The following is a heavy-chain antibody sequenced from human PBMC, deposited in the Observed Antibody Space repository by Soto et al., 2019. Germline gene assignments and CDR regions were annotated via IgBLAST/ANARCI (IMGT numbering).Heavy chain of an antibody. V-gene: IGHV1-2*04. CDR2: INPNSGGT. CDR1: GYTFTGYY. J-gene: IGHJ3*02. D-gene: IGHD3-22*01. Sequence: EASVKVSCKASGYTFTGYYMHWVRQAPGQGLEWMGWINPNSGGTNYAQKFQGWVTMTRDTSISTAYMELSRLRSDDTAVYYCARGYYYDSSGYYYVALQPYDAFDIWGQGTMVTVSS. CDR3: ARGYYYDSSGYYYVALQPYDAFDI.